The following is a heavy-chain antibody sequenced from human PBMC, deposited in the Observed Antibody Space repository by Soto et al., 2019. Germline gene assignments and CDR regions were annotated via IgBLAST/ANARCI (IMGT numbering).Heavy chain of an antibody. Sequence: LRLSCAASGFTFSSYAMSWVRQAPGKGLEWVSAISGSGGSTYYADSVKGRFTISRDNSKNTLYLQMNSLRAEDTAVYYCAKDGWCSSTSCYPFDYWGQGTLVTVSS. CDR3: AKDGWCSSTSCYPFDY. J-gene: IGHJ4*02. CDR1: GFTFSSYA. D-gene: IGHD2-2*01. CDR2: ISGSGGST. V-gene: IGHV3-23*01.